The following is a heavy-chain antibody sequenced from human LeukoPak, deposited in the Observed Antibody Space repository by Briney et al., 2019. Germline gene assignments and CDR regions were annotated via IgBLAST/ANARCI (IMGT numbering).Heavy chain of an antibody. J-gene: IGHJ4*02. Sequence: GGSLRLSCAASGFSLRSSDMNWIRQAPGKGLEWVSVLYSGGSTNYADSVKGRFTISRDNSKNTLYLQMNSLRAEDTAVYYCAKDRLYYFDYWGQGTLVTASS. CDR1: GFSLRSSD. CDR3: AKDRLYYFDY. V-gene: IGHV3-66*02. CDR2: LYSGGST.